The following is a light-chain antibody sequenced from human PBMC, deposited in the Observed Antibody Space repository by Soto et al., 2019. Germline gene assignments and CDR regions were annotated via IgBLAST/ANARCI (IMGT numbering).Light chain of an antibody. J-gene: IGKJ1*01. CDR3: LQYYSYPRS. V-gene: IGKV1-17*01. CDR1: QGIRAD. CDR2: SAS. Sequence: DIQMTQSPSTLSASVGDRVTITCRAGQGIRADLAWYQQKPGKAPKRLIYSASSLQSGVPSRFCGGGSGTEFTLTISSPQPEDFASYYCLQYYSYPRSFGQGTRVEVK.